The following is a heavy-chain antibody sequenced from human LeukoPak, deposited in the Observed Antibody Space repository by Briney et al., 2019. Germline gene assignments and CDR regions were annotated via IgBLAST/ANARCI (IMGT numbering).Heavy chain of an antibody. CDR2: IKSKIDGGTT. Sequence: PGGSLRLSCAASGFTFSNAWMSWVRQAPGKGLEWVGRIKSKIDGGTTDYGAPVEGRFTISRDDSKNTLYLQMNSLKTEDTAVYYCTTARGSYSYFDYWGQGTLVTVS. D-gene: IGHD3-10*01. CDR1: GFTFSNAW. V-gene: IGHV3-15*01. CDR3: TTARGSYSYFDY. J-gene: IGHJ4*02.